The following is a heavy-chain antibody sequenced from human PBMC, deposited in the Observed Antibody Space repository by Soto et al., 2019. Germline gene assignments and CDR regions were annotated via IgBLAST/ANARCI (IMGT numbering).Heavy chain of an antibody. CDR3: ARAPPGPSPRWVL. J-gene: IGHJ6*02. Sequence: PSETLSLTCTVSDASISSGVYSWSWIRQSPEKGLEWLGCLYPTGSTYYHPSLKSRVTISIDTSRTQFSLNLTSVTAADTAVYYCARAPPGPSPRWVLWGQGTTVT. CDR2: LYPTGST. D-gene: IGHD3-10*01. V-gene: IGHV4-30-2*06. CDR1: DASISSGVYS.